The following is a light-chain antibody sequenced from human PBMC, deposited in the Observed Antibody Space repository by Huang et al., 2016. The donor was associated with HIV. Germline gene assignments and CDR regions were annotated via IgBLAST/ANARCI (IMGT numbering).Light chain of an antibody. CDR3: QQYNNWPRT. V-gene: IGKV3-15*01. Sequence: ERVMTQSPATLSASPGDRATLSCRASQYVGNNLAWYRQKPGQAPRLLIHGASTRATDIPARFSASGSGVEFTLTSSSLQSEDFGIYYCQQYNNWPRTFGQGTKLEIK. J-gene: IGKJ2*01. CDR2: GAS. CDR1: QYVGNN.